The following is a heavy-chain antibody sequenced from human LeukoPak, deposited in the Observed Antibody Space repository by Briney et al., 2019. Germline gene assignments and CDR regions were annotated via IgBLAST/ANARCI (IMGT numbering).Heavy chain of an antibody. V-gene: IGHV4-59*01. CDR1: GGSISSYY. J-gene: IGHJ6*02. CDR2: IYYSGST. D-gene: IGHD1-1*01. Sequence: PSETLSLTCTVSGGSISSYYWSWIRQPPGKGLEWIGYIYYSGSTNYSPSLKSRVTISVDTSKNQFSLKLSSVTAADTAVYYCARLHGERQTYYHGMDVWGQGTTVTVSS. CDR3: ARLHGERQTYYHGMDV.